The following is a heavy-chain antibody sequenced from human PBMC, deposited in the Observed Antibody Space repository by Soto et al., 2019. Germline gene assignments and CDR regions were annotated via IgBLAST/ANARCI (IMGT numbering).Heavy chain of an antibody. CDR3: ARTSYDSSGTAADP. J-gene: IGHJ5*02. D-gene: IGHD3-22*01. CDR1: GGSISSGGYY. CDR2: IYYSGST. V-gene: IGHV4-31*03. Sequence: QVQLKESGPGLVKPSQTLSLTCTVSGGSISSGGYYCSWIRQHPGKGLEWIGYIYYSGSTYYNPSLKSRVTISVDTSKNQFSLKLSSVTAADTAVYYCARTSYDSSGTAADPWGQGTLVTVSS.